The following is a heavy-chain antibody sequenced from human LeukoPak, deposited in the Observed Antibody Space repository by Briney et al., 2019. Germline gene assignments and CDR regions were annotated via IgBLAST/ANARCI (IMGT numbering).Heavy chain of an antibody. V-gene: IGHV1-2*02. CDR1: GYTFSDYY. J-gene: IGHJ4*02. Sequence: ASVKVSCKASGYTFSDYYIHWVRQAPGQGLAWMGWISPKSGGTNYAQNFQGRVTMTRDTSTNTAYMELSRLRPDDTAVYYCARHNYDFDFDSWGQGALVTVSS. CDR3: ARHNYDFDFDS. D-gene: IGHD3-3*01. CDR2: ISPKSGGT.